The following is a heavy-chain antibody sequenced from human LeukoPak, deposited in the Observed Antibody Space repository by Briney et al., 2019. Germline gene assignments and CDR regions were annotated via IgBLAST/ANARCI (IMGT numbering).Heavy chain of an antibody. Sequence: GGSLRLSCAASGFTFSSYGMHWVRQAPGKGLEWVAFIRYDGSNKYYADSVKGRFTISRDNSKNTLYLQMNSLRAEDTAVYYCAKELITIFGVAFDYWGQGTLVTVSS. CDR2: IRYDGSNK. V-gene: IGHV3-30*02. J-gene: IGHJ4*02. CDR3: AKELITIFGVAFDY. CDR1: GFTFSSYG. D-gene: IGHD3-3*01.